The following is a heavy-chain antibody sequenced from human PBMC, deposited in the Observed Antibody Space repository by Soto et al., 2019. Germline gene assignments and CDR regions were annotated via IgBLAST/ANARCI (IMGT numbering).Heavy chain of an antibody. Sequence: QVQLVQSGAEVKKPGASVKVSCKTSGYTFTNYYIQWILQAPGQGLEWMGTINPSDGRTSYAQNFQGRVTLTRDTSTNTVDMDLSSLRSEDTAVYYCARKGTYGGKHDAFDIWGQGTMVIVSS. V-gene: IGHV1-46*03. D-gene: IGHD4-17*01. CDR2: INPSDGRT. J-gene: IGHJ3*02. CDR1: GYTFTNYY. CDR3: ARKGTYGGKHDAFDI.